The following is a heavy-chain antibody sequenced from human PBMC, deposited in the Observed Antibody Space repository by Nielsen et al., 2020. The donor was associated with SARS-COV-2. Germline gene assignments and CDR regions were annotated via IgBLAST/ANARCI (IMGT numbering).Heavy chain of an antibody. CDR3: ARDRGEGAASFVDY. CDR1: GGSFSGYY. D-gene: IGHD3-16*01. V-gene: IGHV4-34*01. J-gene: IGHJ4*02. CDR2: INHSGST. Sequence: SETLSLTCAVYGGSFSGYYWSWVRQPPGKGLEWIGEINHSGSTNYNPSLKSRVTISVDTSKNQFSLKLSSVTAADTAVYYCARDRGEGAASFVDYWGQGTLVTVSS.